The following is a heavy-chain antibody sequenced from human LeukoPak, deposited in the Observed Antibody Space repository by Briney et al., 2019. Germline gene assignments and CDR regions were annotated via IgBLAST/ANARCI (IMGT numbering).Heavy chain of an antibody. J-gene: IGHJ4*02. D-gene: IGHD6-13*01. CDR1: GIPFSDYY. CDR2: ISSSSSYT. V-gene: IGHV3-11*03. CDR3: AAGTAADF. Sequence: GGSLRLSCVVSGIPFSDYYMNWIRKAPGKGLEWISYISSSSSYTDYADSVKGRFTISRDNAKSALYLQMHSLRLEDTAVYYCAAGTAADFWGQGTLDTVSS.